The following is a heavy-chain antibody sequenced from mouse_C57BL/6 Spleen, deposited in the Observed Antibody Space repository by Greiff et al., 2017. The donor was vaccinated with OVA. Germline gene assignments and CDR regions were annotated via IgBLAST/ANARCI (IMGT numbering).Heavy chain of an antibody. V-gene: IGHV1-15*01. CDR3: TRELLPYYAMDY. Sequence: QVQLQQSGAELVRPGASVTLSCKASGYTFTDYEMHRVKQTSVHGLEWLGAIDRETGGTAYNQKFKGKAILTADKSSSTAYKELRSLTSEDSAVYCCTRELLPYYAMDYWGQRTSVTVSS. J-gene: IGHJ4*01. CDR2: IDRETGGT. D-gene: IGHD2-12*01. CDR1: GYTFTDYE.